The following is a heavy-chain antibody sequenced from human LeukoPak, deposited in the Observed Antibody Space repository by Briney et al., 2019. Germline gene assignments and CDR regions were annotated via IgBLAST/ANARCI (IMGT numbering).Heavy chain of an antibody. CDR3: ARQYSGYDYTPFDY. CDR2: IYPGDSDT. D-gene: IGHD5-12*01. V-gene: IGHV5-51*01. J-gene: IGHJ4*02. Sequence: GESLKISCMGSGYSLTNYWIGWVRQMPGKGLERMGIIYPGDSDTRYSPSFQGQVTISVDKSISTAYLQWSSLKASDTAMYYCARQYSGYDYTPFDYWGQGTLVTVSS. CDR1: GYSLTNYW.